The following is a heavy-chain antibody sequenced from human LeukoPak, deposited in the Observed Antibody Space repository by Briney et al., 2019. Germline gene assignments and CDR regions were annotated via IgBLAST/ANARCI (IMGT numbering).Heavy chain of an antibody. J-gene: IGHJ3*02. V-gene: IGHV4-39*06. CDR1: GGSISSSSYY. D-gene: IGHD1-26*01. Sequence: SETLSLTCTVSGGSISSSSYYWGWIRQPPGKGLEWIGSIYYSGSTYYNPSLKSRVTISVDTSKNQFPLKLSSVTAADTAVYYCAREGSGSYYGAFDMWGQGTMVTVSS. CDR2: IYYSGST. CDR3: AREGSGSYYGAFDM.